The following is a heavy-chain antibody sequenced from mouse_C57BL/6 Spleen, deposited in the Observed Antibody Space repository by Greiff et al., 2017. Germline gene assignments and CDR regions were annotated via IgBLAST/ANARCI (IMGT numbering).Heavy chain of an antibody. CDR1: GFTFSSYG. CDR3: ARLIVNTNYYAMDY. CDR2: ISSGGSDN. V-gene: IGHV5-6*01. D-gene: IGHD2-5*01. Sequence: EVKLVESGGDLVKPGGSLKLSCAASGFTFSSYGMSWVRQTPDKRLEWVATISSGGSDNYYPDRVKGRFTISRDNAKNTRYLQMSSLKSEDTAMDYCARLIVNTNYYAMDYWGQGTSVTVSP. J-gene: IGHJ4*01.